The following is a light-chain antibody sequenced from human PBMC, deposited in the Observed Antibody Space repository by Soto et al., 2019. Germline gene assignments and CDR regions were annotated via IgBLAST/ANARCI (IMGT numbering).Light chain of an antibody. CDR1: SSDVGSSNL. CDR3: CSFARSSTSSV. Sequence: QSALTQPASVSGSPGQSITISCTGTSSDVGSSNLVSWYQQHPGKAPKLIIYEGSRRPSGVSGRFSGSMSGNTASLTISGLQAEDEADYYCCSFARSSTSSVFGTGTKLTVL. V-gene: IGLV2-23*01. J-gene: IGLJ1*01. CDR2: EGS.